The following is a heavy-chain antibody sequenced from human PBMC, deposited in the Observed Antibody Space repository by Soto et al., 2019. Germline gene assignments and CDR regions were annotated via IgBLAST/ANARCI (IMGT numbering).Heavy chain of an antibody. CDR3: ARDHFGYLDAGRGYYYYMDV. J-gene: IGHJ6*03. CDR2: IIPILGIA. V-gene: IGHV1-69*04. Sequence: ASVKVSCKASGGTFSSSTISWVRQAPGQGLEWMGRIIPILGIANYAQKFQGRVTITADKSTSTAYMELSSLRSEDTAVYYCARDHFGYLDAGRGYYYYMDVWGKGTTVTVSS. CDR1: GGTFSSST. D-gene: IGHD3-22*01.